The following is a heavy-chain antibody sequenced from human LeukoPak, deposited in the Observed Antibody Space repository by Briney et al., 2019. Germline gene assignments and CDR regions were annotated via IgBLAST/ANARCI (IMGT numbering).Heavy chain of an antibody. CDR3: ARLLSLSRPHFHYYYYYMDV. V-gene: IGHV4-34*01. D-gene: IGHD2/OR15-2a*01. J-gene: IGHJ6*03. CDR1: GGSFSGYY. CDR2: INHSGST. Sequence: SETLSLTCAVYGGSFSGYYWSWIRQPPGKGLEWIGEINHSGSTNYNPSLKSRVTISVDTSKNQSSLKLSSVTAADTAVYYCARLLSLSRPHFHYYYYYMDVWGKGTTVTISS.